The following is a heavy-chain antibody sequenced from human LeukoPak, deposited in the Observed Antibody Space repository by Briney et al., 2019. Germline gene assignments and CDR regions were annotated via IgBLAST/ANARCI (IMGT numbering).Heavy chain of an antibody. CDR3: ARATQPGFDP. CDR1: GLTFSTYS. D-gene: IGHD2-15*01. V-gene: IGHV3-48*01. Sequence: PGGSLRLSCVASGLTFSTYSMNWVRQAPGKGLEWVSYISSDSGARYYADSVKGRFTIFRDNAKNSLYLQMNSLRAEDTAVYYCARATQPGFDPWGQGTLVTVSS. CDR2: ISSDSGAR. J-gene: IGHJ5*02.